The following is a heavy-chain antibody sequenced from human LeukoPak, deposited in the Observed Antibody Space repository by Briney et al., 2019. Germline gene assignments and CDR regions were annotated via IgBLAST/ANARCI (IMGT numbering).Heavy chain of an antibody. CDR2: ISYDGSNK. J-gene: IGHJ6*03. CDR1: GFTFSSYG. Sequence: GGSLRLSCAASGFTFSSYGMHWVRQAPGKGLEWVAVISYDGSNKYYADSEKGRFTISRDNSKNTLYLQMNSLRAEDTAVYYCAKDANKGSSWFYYYYYYMDVWGKGTTVTVSS. CDR3: AKDANKGSSWFYYYYYYMDV. V-gene: IGHV3-30*18. D-gene: IGHD6-13*01.